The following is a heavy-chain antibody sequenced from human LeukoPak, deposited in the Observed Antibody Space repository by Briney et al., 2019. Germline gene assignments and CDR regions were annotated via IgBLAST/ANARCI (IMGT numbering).Heavy chain of an antibody. V-gene: IGHV1-8*01. CDR3: ARGWINSIRWEDPLGY. J-gene: IGHJ4*02. CDR1: GYTFTSYD. D-gene: IGHD4-23*01. Sequence: GASVKVSCKASGYTFTSYDINWVRQATGQGLEWMGWMNPNSGNTGYAQKFQGRVTMTRNTSISTAYMELSSLRSEDTAVYYCARGWINSIRWEDPLGYWGQGTLVTVSS. CDR2: MNPNSGNT.